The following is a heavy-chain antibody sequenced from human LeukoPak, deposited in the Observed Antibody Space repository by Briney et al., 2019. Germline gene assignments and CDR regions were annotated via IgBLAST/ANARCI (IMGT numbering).Heavy chain of an antibody. V-gene: IGHV3-64*01. J-gene: IGHJ4*02. CDR1: GFTYSSHG. CDR2: VSSDGGST. Sequence: GGSLRLSCAASGFTYSSHGMHWVRQAPGKGLEYVSGVSSDGGSTHYANSVKGRFTISRDNSKNTLYLQIVTLGAEDMDVYYCASIRYSGYDTGADYWGQGTLVTVSS. D-gene: IGHD5-12*01. CDR3: ASIRYSGYDTGADY.